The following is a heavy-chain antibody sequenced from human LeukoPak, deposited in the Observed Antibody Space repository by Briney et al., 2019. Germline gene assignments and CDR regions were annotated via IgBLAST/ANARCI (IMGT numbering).Heavy chain of an antibody. CDR3: ARGIAASRDWFDP. Sequence: PSETLSLTCTVSGGSISSYYWSWIRQPPGKGLEWIGYIYYSGSTNYNPSLKSRVTISVDTSKNQFSLKLSSVTAAGTAVYYCARGIAASRDWFDPWGQGTLVTVSS. J-gene: IGHJ5*02. D-gene: IGHD6-6*01. CDR2: IYYSGST. V-gene: IGHV4-59*01. CDR1: GGSISSYY.